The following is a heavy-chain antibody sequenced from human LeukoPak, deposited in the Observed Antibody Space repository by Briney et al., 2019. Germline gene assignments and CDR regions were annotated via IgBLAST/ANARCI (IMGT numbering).Heavy chain of an antibody. CDR2: IYTSGST. CDR3: ARDRGYDFWCGLFDY. CDR1: GGSISSGSYY. D-gene: IGHD3-3*01. Sequence: SQTLSLTCTVSGGSISSGSYYWSWIRQPAGKGLEWIGRIYTSGSTNYNPSLKSRVTISVDTSRNQFSLKLSSVTAADTAVYYCARDRGYDFWCGLFDYWGQGTLVTVSS. V-gene: IGHV4-61*02. J-gene: IGHJ4*02.